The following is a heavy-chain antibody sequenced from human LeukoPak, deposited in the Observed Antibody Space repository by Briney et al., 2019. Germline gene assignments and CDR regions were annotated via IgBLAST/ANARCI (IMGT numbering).Heavy chain of an antibody. D-gene: IGHD3-22*01. CDR1: GFTFSSYS. Sequence: PGGSLRLSCAASGFTFSSYSMNWVRQAPGKGLEWVSSISSSSSYIYYADSVKGRFTISRDNAKNSLYLQMNSLRAEDTAVYYCAREGYYDSSGYARAFDIWGQGTMVTVSS. CDR2: ISSSSSYI. V-gene: IGHV3-21*01. CDR3: AREGYYDSSGYARAFDI. J-gene: IGHJ3*02.